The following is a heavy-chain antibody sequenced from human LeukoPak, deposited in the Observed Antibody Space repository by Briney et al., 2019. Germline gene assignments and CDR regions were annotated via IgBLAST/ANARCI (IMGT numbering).Heavy chain of an antibody. CDR3: ARASEYCNGGTCSLDY. V-gene: IGHV1-2*02. Sequence: ASVKVSCKASGYTFTDYYMHWVRQAPGQGLEWMGWINPNSGGTNYAQKFQGRVTMTRDTSISTAYMELSRLRSDDAAVYYCARASEYCNGGTCSLDYWGQGTLVTVSS. J-gene: IGHJ4*02. CDR1: GYTFTDYY. CDR2: INPNSGGT. D-gene: IGHD2-15*01.